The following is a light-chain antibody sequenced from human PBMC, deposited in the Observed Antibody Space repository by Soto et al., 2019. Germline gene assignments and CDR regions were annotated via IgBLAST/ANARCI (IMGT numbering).Light chain of an antibody. CDR1: QSISTY. CDR2: KAS. J-gene: IGKJ1*01. CDR3: QQYASSPRT. V-gene: IGKV1-39*01. Sequence: DIQMTQSPSSLSASVGDRVTITCRASQSISTYLNWNQQKPGKAPKLLIYKASTLKSGVPSRFSGSGSGTDFTLTISRLEPEDFAVYYCQQYASSPRTFGQGTKVDIK.